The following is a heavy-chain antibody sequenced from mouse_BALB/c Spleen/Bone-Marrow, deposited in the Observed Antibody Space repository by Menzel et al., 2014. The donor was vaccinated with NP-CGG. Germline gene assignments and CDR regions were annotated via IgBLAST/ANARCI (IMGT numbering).Heavy chain of an antibody. CDR1: GFTFXSYA. D-gene: IGHD2-1*01. CDR3: ARHGGKGYAMDY. CDR2: ISSGGSYT. J-gene: IGHJ4*01. V-gene: IGHV5-9-3*01. Sequence: EVKLVESGGGLVKPGGSLKLSCAASGFTFXSYAMSWVRQTPEKRLEWVATISSGGSYTYYPDSVKGRLTISRDNAKNTLYLQMSSLRSEDTAMYYCARHGGKGYAMDYWGQGTSVTVSS.